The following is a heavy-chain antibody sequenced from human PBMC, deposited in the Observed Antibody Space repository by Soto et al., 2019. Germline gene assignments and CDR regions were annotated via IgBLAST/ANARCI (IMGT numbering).Heavy chain of an antibody. J-gene: IGHJ6*02. Sequence: GGSLRLSCAASGFTFSSYGMHWVRQAPGKGLEWVAVISYDGSNKYYADSVKGRFTISRDNSKNTLYLQMNSLRAEDTAVYYCAKEIYYYDSSGYYYPAYGMDVWGQGTTVTVSS. CDR2: ISYDGSNK. CDR3: AKEIYYYDSSGYYYPAYGMDV. V-gene: IGHV3-30*18. D-gene: IGHD3-22*01. CDR1: GFTFSSYG.